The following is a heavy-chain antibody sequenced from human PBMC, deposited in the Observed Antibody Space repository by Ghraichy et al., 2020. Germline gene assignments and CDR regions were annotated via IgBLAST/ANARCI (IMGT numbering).Heavy chain of an antibody. CDR2: IPYSGNNG. V-gene: IGHV3-30*03. D-gene: IGHD6-19*01. Sequence: GGSLRLSCAASGFTFNKYAMHWVRQAPGKGLEWVALIPYSGNNGYYADSVKGRFTISRDNSNNMLYLRMDSLTAEDTGTFFCARDWSSSSAGYEPFYPDHWGQGTVVIGSS. CDR1: GFTFNKYA. J-gene: IGHJ4*02. CDR3: ARDWSSSSAGYEPFYPDH.